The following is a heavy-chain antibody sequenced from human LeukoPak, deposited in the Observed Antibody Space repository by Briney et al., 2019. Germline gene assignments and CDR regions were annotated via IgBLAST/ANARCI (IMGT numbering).Heavy chain of an antibody. Sequence: SETLSLTCIVSGGSISSSIYYWAWVRQPPGKGLEWIGTVFYNGATQYSPSLRSRVTISVDTSKNQFSLKLSSVTAADTAVYYCARGGPGYSSSWYLHFDYWGQGTLVTVSS. J-gene: IGHJ4*02. CDR2: VFYNGAT. CDR1: GGSISSSIYY. CDR3: ARGGPGYSSSWYLHFDY. D-gene: IGHD6-13*01. V-gene: IGHV4-39*07.